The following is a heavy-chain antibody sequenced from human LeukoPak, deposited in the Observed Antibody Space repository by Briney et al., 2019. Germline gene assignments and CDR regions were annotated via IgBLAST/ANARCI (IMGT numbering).Heavy chain of an antibody. CDR2: ISGSGGST. V-gene: IGHV3-23*01. D-gene: IGHD3-3*01. CDR3: AKRRYDFWSGYKDLAY. Sequence: GGSLRLSCAASGFTFSSYAMSWVRQAPGKGLEWVSVISGSGGSTYYADSVKGRFTVSRDNSKNTLYLQMNSLRAEDTAVYYRAKRRYDFWSGYKDLAYWGQGTLVTVSS. CDR1: GFTFSSYA. J-gene: IGHJ4*02.